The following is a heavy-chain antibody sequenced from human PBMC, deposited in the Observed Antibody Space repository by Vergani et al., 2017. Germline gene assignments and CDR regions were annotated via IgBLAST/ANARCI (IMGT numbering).Heavy chain of an antibody. CDR2: ISTTTS. D-gene: IGHD4-17*01. CDR1: GFTFSSYA. Sequence: EVQLLESGGGLVQPGGSLRLSCAASGFTFSSYAMSWVRQAPGKGLEWVSAISTTTSYYADSLEGRFTISRDNAKNLVYLQMNSLRAEDTAVYYCARDRYGYYSFDYWGQGTLVAVSS. J-gene: IGHJ4*02. CDR3: ARDRYGYYSFDY. V-gene: IGHV3-21*01.